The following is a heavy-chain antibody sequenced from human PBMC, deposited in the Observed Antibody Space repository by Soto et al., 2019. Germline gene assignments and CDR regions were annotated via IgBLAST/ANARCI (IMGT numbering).Heavy chain of an antibody. Sequence: EVQLVESGGGLVQPGGTLKLSCAASGFTFSGSPMHWVRQAAGKGLEWVGRISSKTNSYATTYAASVKGRFTISRDDSKNTAYLQMNSLKTEDTAVYYCLAVVRGELPPNNYCGQGTLVTVSS. CDR2: ISSKTNSYAT. CDR1: GFTFSGSP. D-gene: IGHD3-10*01. CDR3: LAVVRGELPPNNY. J-gene: IGHJ4*02. V-gene: IGHV3-73*02.